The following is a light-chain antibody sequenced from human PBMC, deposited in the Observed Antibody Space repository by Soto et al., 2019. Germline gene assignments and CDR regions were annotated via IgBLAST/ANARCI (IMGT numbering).Light chain of an antibody. V-gene: IGKV3-15*01. CDR1: QDISNK. CDR3: QQYNRWFSIT. CDR2: GAS. J-gene: IGKJ5*01. Sequence: TQSPATLSVSPGERVTLSCRASQDISNKLAWYQQKPGQAPRLLIYGASLRATGIPGRFTGSGSGTEFVLTISSLQSEDLATYYCQQYNRWFSITFGQGTRLEIK.